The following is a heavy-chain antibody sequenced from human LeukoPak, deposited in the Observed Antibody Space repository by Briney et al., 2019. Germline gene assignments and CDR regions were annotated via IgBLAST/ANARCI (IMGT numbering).Heavy chain of an antibody. J-gene: IGHJ4*02. CDR2: ISGSGGST. D-gene: IGHD3-16*01. V-gene: IGHV3-23*01. CDR1: GFTFSNAW. CDR3: AKGNGGYVWGSIPLDY. Sequence: GGSLRLSCAASGFTFSNAWMSWVRQAPGKGLEWVSAISGSGGSTYYADSVKGRFTISRDNSKNTLYLQMNSLRAEDTAVYYCAKGNGGYVWGSIPLDYWGQGTLVTVSS.